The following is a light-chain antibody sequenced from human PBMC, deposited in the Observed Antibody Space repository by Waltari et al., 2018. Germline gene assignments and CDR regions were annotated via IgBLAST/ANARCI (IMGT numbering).Light chain of an antibody. CDR2: GAS. V-gene: IGKV1-9*01. Sequence: DIQLTQSPSLLSASVGDRVTITCRASQGISSFLAWYQQKPGKAPKVLIYGASTLQSGVPSRFSGSGSGTEFTLTISSLQPEDFATYYCQRLDDYPLTFGGGTKVEIK. CDR3: QRLDDYPLT. CDR1: QGISSF. J-gene: IGKJ4*01.